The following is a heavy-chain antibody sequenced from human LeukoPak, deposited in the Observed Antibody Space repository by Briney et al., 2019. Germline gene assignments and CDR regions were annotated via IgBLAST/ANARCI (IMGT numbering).Heavy chain of an antibody. CDR2: IYYSGST. CDR3: AGSYSGYSSSWYNWFDP. D-gene: IGHD6-13*01. J-gene: IGHJ5*02. CDR1: GGSISSYY. V-gene: IGHV4-59*01. Sequence: PSETLSLTCTVSGGSISSYYWSWIRQPPGKGLEWIGYIYYSGSTNYNPSLKSRVTISVDTSKNQFSLKLSSVTAADTAVYYCAGSYSGYSSSWYNWFDPWGQGTLVTVSS.